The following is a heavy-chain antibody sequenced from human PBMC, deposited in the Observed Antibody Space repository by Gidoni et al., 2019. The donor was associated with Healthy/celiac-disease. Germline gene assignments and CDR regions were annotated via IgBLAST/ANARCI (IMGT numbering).Heavy chain of an antibody. CDR2: ISYDGSNK. V-gene: IGHV3-30*18. CDR3: AKDRIYYGSGSSYYFDY. CDR1: GFTFSSYG. Sequence: QVQLVESGGGVVQPGRSLRLSCAASGFTFSSYGMHWVRQAPGKGLEWVAVISYDGSNKYYADSVKGRFTISRDNSKNTLYLQMNSLRAEDTAVYYCAKDRIYYGSGSSYYFDYWGQGTLVTVSS. J-gene: IGHJ4*02. D-gene: IGHD3-10*01.